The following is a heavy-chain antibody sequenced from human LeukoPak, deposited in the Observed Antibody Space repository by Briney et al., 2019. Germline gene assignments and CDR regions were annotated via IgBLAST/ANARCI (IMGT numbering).Heavy chain of an antibody. J-gene: IGHJ4*02. CDR1: DVSFSGYY. V-gene: IGHV4-34*01. CDR3: ARLERPGY. Sequence: SETLSLTCAVYDVSFSGYYCSWIRQPPRKGLEWIGEIDHSGSTNYNPSLQSRVTISVDTSKNQFSLKVSSVSAADTAVYYCARLERPGYWGQGTLVTVSS. D-gene: IGHD1-1*01. CDR2: IDHSGST.